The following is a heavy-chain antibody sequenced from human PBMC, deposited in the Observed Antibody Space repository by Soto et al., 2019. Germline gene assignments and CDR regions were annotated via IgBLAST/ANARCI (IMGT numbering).Heavy chain of an antibody. CDR3: ATHREGATYSFDY. D-gene: IGHD1-26*01. Sequence: QMQLVQSGPEVKKPGTSVKVSCKASTFTFTSSAVQWVRQARGQRLEWIGWIVVGSGNTKYAQNFQERVTITRDMSSGTAYLELSSLRSEDTAVYYCATHREGATYSFDYCGQGTLLTVSS. CDR2: IVVGSGNT. J-gene: IGHJ4*02. CDR1: TFTFTSSA. V-gene: IGHV1-58*01.